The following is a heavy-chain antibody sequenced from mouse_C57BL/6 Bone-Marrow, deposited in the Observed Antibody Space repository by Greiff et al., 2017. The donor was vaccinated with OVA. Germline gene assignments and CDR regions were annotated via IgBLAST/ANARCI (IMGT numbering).Heavy chain of an antibody. CDR3: ARHSPLYYGNYAWFAD. D-gene: IGHD2-1*01. CDR1: GYTFTEYT. Sequence: QVQLKKSGAELVKPGESVKLSCKASGYTFTEYTIHWVKQRSGQGLEWIGWFYPGSGSIKYNEKFKDKATLTADKSSSTVYMELSRLTSEDSAVYFCARHSPLYYGNYAWFADWGQGTLVTVSA. CDR2: FYPGSGSI. V-gene: IGHV1-62-2*01. J-gene: IGHJ3*01.